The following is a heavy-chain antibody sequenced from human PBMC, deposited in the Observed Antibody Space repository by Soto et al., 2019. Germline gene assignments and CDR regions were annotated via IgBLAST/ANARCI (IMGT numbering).Heavy chain of an antibody. V-gene: IGHV3-15*01. CDR3: TTDIDKQLAQDDAFDI. Sequence: GGSLRLSCAASGFTFSNAWMSWVRQAPGKGLEWVGRIKSKTDGGTTDYAAPVKGRFTISRDDSKNTLYLQMNSLKTEDTAVYYCTTDIDKQLAQDDAFDIWGQGTMVTVSS. D-gene: IGHD6-6*01. CDR1: GFTFSNAW. J-gene: IGHJ3*02. CDR2: IKSKTDGGTT.